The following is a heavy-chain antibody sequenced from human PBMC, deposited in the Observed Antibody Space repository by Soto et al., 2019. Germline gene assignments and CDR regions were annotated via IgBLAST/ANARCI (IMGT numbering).Heavy chain of an antibody. CDR2: INHSGST. Sequence: QVQLQQWGAGLLKPSETLSLTCAVYGGSFSGYYWSWIRQPPGKGLEWIGEINHSGSTNYNPSLKSRVTISVDTSKNQFSLKLSSVTAADTAVYYCARGRFGFWSGYYTGIGGYYYYYGMDVWGQGTTVTVSS. D-gene: IGHD3-3*01. V-gene: IGHV4-34*01. CDR1: GGSFSGYY. J-gene: IGHJ6*02. CDR3: ARGRFGFWSGYYTGIGGYYYYYGMDV.